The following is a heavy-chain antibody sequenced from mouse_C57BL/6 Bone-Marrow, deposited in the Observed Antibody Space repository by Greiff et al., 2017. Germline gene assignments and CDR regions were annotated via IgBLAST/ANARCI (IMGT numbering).Heavy chain of an antibody. Sequence: EVKVEESGGGLVKPGGSLKLSCAASGFTFSSYAMSWVRQTPEKRLEWVATISDGGSYTYYPDNVKGRFTISRDNAKNNLYLQMSHLKSEDTAMYYCARVRIDYWGQGTTLTVSS. V-gene: IGHV5-4*03. CDR1: GFTFSSYA. CDR3: ARVRIDY. CDR2: ISDGGSYT. J-gene: IGHJ2*01.